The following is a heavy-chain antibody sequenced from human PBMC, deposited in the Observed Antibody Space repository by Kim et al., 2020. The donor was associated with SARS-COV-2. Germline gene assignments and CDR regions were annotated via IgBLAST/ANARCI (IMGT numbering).Heavy chain of an antibody. CDR3: AKDQAYYDILTGFVY. D-gene: IGHD3-9*01. Sequence: GGSLRLSCATFGFTFSTYAMHWVRQAPGKGLEYVALISYDGSKTYYGDSVKGRFTISRDNSKNTLSLQMNSLRAEDTAVYYCAKDQAYYDILTGFVYWC. J-gene: IGHJ4*01. CDR1: GFTFSTYA. CDR2: ISYDGSKT. V-gene: IGHV3-30*18.